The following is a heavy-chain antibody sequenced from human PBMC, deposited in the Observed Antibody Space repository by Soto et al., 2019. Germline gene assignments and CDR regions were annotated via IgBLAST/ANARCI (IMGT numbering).Heavy chain of an antibody. CDR1: GFGLSSYW. V-gene: IGHV3-74*01. CDR2: TNNDGSDT. D-gene: IGHD5-12*01. CDR3: AREMATISLGAFDI. J-gene: IGHJ3*02. Sequence: PGGSLRLSCAASGFGLSSYWMHWVRQAPGKGLVWVSRTNNDGSDTTYADSVRGRFTSFRDNAKNTLFLQMTSLGVEDTAVYYCAREMATISLGAFDIWGEGTMVTVSS.